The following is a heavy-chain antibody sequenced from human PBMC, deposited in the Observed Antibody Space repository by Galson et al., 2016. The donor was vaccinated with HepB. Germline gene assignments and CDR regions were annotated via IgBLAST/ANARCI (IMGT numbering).Heavy chain of an antibody. D-gene: IGHD3-16*02. V-gene: IGHV3-23*01. CDR2: ISVGGGRT. J-gene: IGHJ3*02. CDR3: AKDASHYYIWGTYRNDDAFDI. Sequence: SLRLSCAASGFTFSSYAMSWVRQAPGKGLQWVSAISVGGGRTYYADSVKGRFTISRDNSKNTLYLQMNGLRAEATAMDSGAKDASHYYIWGTYRNDDAFDIWGQGTMVTVSS. CDR1: GFTFSSYA.